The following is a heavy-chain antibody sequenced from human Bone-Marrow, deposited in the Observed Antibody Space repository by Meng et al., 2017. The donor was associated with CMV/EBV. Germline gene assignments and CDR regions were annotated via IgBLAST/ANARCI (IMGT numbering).Heavy chain of an antibody. CDR2: IEFGVNT. CDR3: TRRRKQGGFDP. V-gene: IGHV4-39*01. J-gene: IGHJ5*02. CDR1: GASISRTSFY. Sequence: VSGASISRTSFYFWTWFRQPPGKGLEWIGTIEFGVNTFYNPSLKSRVKMSVDTSNIQFSLNLSSVTAADTAVYYCTRRRKQGGFDPWGQGTLVTVSS.